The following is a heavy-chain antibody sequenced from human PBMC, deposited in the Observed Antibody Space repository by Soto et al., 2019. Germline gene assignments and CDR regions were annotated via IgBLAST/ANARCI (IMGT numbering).Heavy chain of an antibody. J-gene: IGHJ6*02. V-gene: IGHV3-13*01. Sequence: GGSLRLSCAASGFTFSSYDMHWVRQATGKGLEWVSAIGTAGDTYYPGSVKGRFTISRENAKNSLYLQMNSLRAEDTAVYYCARLARVTIFGVAYDYYGMDVWGQGTTVTVSS. CDR3: ARLARVTIFGVAYDYYGMDV. CDR1: GFTFSSYD. CDR2: IGTAGDT. D-gene: IGHD3-3*01.